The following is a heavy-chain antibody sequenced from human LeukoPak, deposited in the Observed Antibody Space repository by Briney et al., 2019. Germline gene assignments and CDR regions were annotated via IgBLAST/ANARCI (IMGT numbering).Heavy chain of an antibody. CDR2: IYYSGST. J-gene: IGHJ2*01. CDR1: GGSISSGGYC. CDR3: ARDPLKYWYFDL. V-gene: IGHV4-31*03. Sequence: SQTLSLTCTVSGGSISSGGYCWSWIRQHPGKGLEWIGYIYYSGSTYYNPSLKSRVTISVDTSKNQFSLKLSSVTAADTAVYYCARDPLKYWYFDLWGRGTLVTVSS.